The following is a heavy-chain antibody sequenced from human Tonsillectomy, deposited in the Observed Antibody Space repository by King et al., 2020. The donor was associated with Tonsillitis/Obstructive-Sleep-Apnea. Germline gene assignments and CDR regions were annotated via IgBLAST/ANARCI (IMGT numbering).Heavy chain of an antibody. CDR1: GGSISSYS. CDR3: ARDMVLEAGGDAFDI. CDR2: MYYSGST. V-gene: IGHV4-59*01. Sequence: QLQESGPGLVKPSETLSLTCTVSGGSISSYSWSWIRQPPGKGLEWIGYMYYSGSTNYNPPLKSRVTISVDTSKNQFSLKLSPVTAADTAVYYCARDMVLEAGGDAFDIWGQGTMVTVSS. J-gene: IGHJ3*02. D-gene: IGHD2-8*01.